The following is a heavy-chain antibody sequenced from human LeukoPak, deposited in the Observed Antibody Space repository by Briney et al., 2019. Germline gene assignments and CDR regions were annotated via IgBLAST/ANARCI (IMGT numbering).Heavy chain of an antibody. J-gene: IGHJ4*02. CDR1: GFTFTTYW. CDR3: ARDVGGSLDY. D-gene: IGHD1-26*01. V-gene: IGHV3-7*01. Sequence: GGSLRLSCAASGFTFTTYWMAWVRQAPGKGLEWVANIKGDESARHQADSVKGRFTSSRDNTQNSLYLQMSSLRGEDTAVYYCARDVGGSLDYWGQGTLVTVSS. CDR2: IKGDESAR.